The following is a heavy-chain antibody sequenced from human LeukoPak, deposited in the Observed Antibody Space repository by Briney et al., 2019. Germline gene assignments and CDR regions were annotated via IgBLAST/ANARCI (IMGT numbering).Heavy chain of an antibody. Sequence: PGGSLRLSCAASGFTFSSYGMSWVRQAPGKGLEWVSGISWNSGSIGYADSVKGRFTISRDNAKNSLYLQMNSLRAEDTALYYCAKERSSSLGDHFDYWGQGTLVTVSS. CDR2: ISWNSGSI. CDR1: GFTFSSYG. D-gene: IGHD6-13*01. J-gene: IGHJ4*02. CDR3: AKERSSSLGDHFDY. V-gene: IGHV3-9*01.